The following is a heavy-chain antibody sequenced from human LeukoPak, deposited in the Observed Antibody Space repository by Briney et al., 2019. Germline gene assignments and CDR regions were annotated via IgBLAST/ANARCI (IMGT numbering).Heavy chain of an antibody. CDR3: AGSRDGCGGYYYYMDV. J-gene: IGHJ6*03. CDR1: GGTFSSYA. Sequence: SVKVSCKASGGTFSSYAISWVRQAPGQGLEWMGGIIPIFGTANYAQKFQGRVTITTDESTSTAYMELSSLRSEDTAVYYCAGSRDGCGGYYYYMDVWGEGTTVTVSS. CDR2: IIPIFGTA. V-gene: IGHV1-69*05. D-gene: IGHD5-24*01.